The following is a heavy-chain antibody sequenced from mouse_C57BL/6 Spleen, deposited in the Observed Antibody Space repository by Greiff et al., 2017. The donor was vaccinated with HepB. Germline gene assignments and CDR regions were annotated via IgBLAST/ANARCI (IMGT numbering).Heavy chain of an antibody. Sequence: VQLVESGAELARPGASVKLSCKASGYTFTSYGLSWVKQRTGQGLEWIGEIYPRSGNTDYNEKFKGKATLTADKSSSTAYMELRSLTSEDSAVYFCARWGVVATGYYAMDYWGQGTSVTVSS. D-gene: IGHD1-1*01. V-gene: IGHV1-81*01. CDR2: IYPRSGNT. CDR3: ARWGVVATGYYAMDY. CDR1: GYTFTSYG. J-gene: IGHJ4*01.